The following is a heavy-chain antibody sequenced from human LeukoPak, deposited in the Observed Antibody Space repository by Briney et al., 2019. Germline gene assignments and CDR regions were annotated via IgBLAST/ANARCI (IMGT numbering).Heavy chain of an antibody. CDR2: ISGSGGST. Sequence: GGSLRLSCAASGFTFSSYAMSWVRQAPGKGLEWVSAISGSGGSTYYADSVKGRFTISSDNSKNTLYLQMNSLRAEDTAVYYCAKANGDYVDYFDYWGQGTLVTVSS. J-gene: IGHJ4*02. V-gene: IGHV3-23*01. CDR3: AKANGDYVDYFDY. D-gene: IGHD4-17*01. CDR1: GFTFSSYA.